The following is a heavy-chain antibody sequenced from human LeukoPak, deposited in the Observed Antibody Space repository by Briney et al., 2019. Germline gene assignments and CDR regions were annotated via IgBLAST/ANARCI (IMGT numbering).Heavy chain of an antibody. J-gene: IGHJ4*02. Sequence: SETLSLTCTVSGASISSSSYYWGWIRQPPGKGLEWIGSIYYGGSTYYNPSLKSRVTISVDTSKNQFSLKVNSVTAADTAVYYCARKRGVIAPFFDYWGQGTLVTVSS. D-gene: IGHD3-10*01. CDR1: GASISSSSYY. V-gene: IGHV4-39*07. CDR3: ARKRGVIAPFFDY. CDR2: IYYGGST.